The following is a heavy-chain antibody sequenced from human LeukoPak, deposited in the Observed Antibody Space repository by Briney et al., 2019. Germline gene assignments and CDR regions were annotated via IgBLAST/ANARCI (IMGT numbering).Heavy chain of an antibody. Sequence: GESLRLSCAASGFTFSNNATSWVRQAPGKGLEWVSAVNGSGIVTHYAASVRGRFTISRDNSKNTLYLEMNSLRAEDTAVYYCARGGYSGYDLRGPFDYWGQGTLVTVSS. CDR3: ARGGYSGYDLRGPFDY. CDR2: VNGSGIVT. D-gene: IGHD5-12*01. V-gene: IGHV3-23*01. J-gene: IGHJ4*02. CDR1: GFTFSNNA.